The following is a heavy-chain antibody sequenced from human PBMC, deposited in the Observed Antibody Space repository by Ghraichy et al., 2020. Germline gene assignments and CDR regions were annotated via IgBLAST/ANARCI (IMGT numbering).Heavy chain of an antibody. CDR2: IRSKAYRGTA. D-gene: IGHD7-27*01. V-gene: IGHV3-49*04. CDR1: GFNFGNYA. CDR3: TRWTSELGIYYYGLDV. Sequence: GGSLRLSCIGSGFNFGNYALSWVRQAPGKGLEWVGVIRSKAYRGTAEYAASVKGRFTISRDDSKSIAYLEMNILKTEDTAVYYCTRWTSELGIYYYGLDVWGQGTTVTVSS. J-gene: IGHJ6*02.